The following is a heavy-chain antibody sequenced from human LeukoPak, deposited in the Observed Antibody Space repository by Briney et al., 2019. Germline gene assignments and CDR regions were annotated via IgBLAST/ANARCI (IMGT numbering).Heavy chain of an antibody. D-gene: IGHD3-22*01. CDR1: GFTFSSYG. Sequence: GRSLRLSCAASGFTFSSYGMHWVRQAPGKGLEWVAVMWYDGSNKYYADSVKGRFTISRDNSKNTLYLQMNSLRAEDTAVYYCAKDLGYDSSGYFDYWGQGTLVTVSS. J-gene: IGHJ4*02. CDR2: MWYDGSNK. CDR3: AKDLGYDSSGYFDY. V-gene: IGHV3-33*06.